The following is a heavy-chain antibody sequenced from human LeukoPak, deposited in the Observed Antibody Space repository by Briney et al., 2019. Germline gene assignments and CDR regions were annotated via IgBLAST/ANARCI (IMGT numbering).Heavy chain of an antibody. J-gene: IGHJ6*03. CDR1: GYSISSGYY. D-gene: IGHD3-22*01. CDR3: ARAYYYDSSGYYPEFYYYYYMDV. V-gene: IGHV4-38-2*02. CDR2: IYYSGST. Sequence: SETLSLTCTVSGYSISSGYYWGWIRQPPGKGLEWIGSIYYSGSTYYNPSLKSRVTISVDTSKNQFSLKLSSVTAADTAVYYCARAYYYDSSGYYPEFYYYYYMDVWGKGTTVTISS.